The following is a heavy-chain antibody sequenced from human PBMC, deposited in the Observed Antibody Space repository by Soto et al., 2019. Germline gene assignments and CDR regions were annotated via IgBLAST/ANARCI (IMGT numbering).Heavy chain of an antibody. CDR1: GDTFTTNS. Sequence: QVQLVQSGAEVKKPGSSVKVSCKASGDTFTTNSLNWVRQAPGQGLEWMGGIIPVVGTTKYAQKYQDRVTITGYKYTNTADMELSSLRSDDTAVYYCARGPLYATTYFDYWGQGTPVTVSS. J-gene: IGHJ4*02. D-gene: IGHD2-8*01. CDR3: ARGPLYATTYFDY. V-gene: IGHV1-69*06. CDR2: IIPVVGTT.